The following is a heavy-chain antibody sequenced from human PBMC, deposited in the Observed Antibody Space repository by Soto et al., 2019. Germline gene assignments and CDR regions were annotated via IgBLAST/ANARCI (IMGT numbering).Heavy chain of an antibody. V-gene: IGHV4-59*06. CDR2: IYQSGST. J-gene: IGHJ4*02. CDR3: ARMLFAPWSGYYSKPLDY. D-gene: IGHD3-3*01. Sequence: PSETLSLTCTVSGGSISPYHWNWIRQPPGKGLEWIGYIYQSGSTHYNPSLKGRVTISVDTSKNQFSLKLSSVTAADTAVYYCARMLFAPWSGYYSKPLDYWGQGTLVTVSS. CDR1: GGSISPYH.